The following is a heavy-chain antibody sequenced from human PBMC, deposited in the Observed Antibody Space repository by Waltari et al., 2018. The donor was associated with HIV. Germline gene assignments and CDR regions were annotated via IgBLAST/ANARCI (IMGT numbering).Heavy chain of an antibody. Sequence: QVHLVQSGAEMKKPGASVKVSCTASGYTFLSYGISWVRQAPGHGLEWMGWISTYNANTNYAQSLQGRVTMTTDTSTTTAYMELRSLTSDDTAVYYCARDGLRYSGTFYSDYWGQGTLVTVSS. CDR2: ISTYNANT. CDR1: GYTFLSYG. CDR3: ARDGLRYSGTFYSDY. J-gene: IGHJ4*02. V-gene: IGHV1-18*01. D-gene: IGHD1-26*01.